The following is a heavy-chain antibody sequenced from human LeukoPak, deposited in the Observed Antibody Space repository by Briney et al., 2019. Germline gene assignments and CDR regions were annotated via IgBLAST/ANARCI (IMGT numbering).Heavy chain of an antibody. J-gene: IGHJ4*02. CDR1: GFTFSNYW. CDR3: VRDRSGSSSVY. Sequence: GGSLRLSCAASGFTFSNYWMHWFRQAPGKGLLWVSHINSDGSSTTYADSVKGRFTISRDNAKNTLYLQMNTLRAADTAVYYCVRDRSGSSSVYWGQGTLVTVSS. D-gene: IGHD6-6*01. CDR2: INSDGSST. V-gene: IGHV3-74*01.